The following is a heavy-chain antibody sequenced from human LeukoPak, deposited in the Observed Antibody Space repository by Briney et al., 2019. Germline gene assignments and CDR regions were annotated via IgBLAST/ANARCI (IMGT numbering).Heavy chain of an antibody. CDR1: GGSISSYY. D-gene: IGHD6-19*01. CDR2: IYYSGST. CDR3: ATYSSGRGAFDI. J-gene: IGHJ3*02. V-gene: IGHV4-59*01. Sequence: SETLSLTCTVSGGSISSYYWSWIRQTPGKGLEWIGYIYYSGSTNYNPSLKSRVTISVDTSKNQFSLKLSSVTAADTAVYYCATYSSGRGAFDIWGQGTMVTVSS.